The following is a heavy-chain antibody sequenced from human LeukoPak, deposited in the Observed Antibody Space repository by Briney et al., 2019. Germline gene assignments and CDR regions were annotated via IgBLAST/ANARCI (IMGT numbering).Heavy chain of an antibody. V-gene: IGHV3-23*01. CDR3: AKRGPSTVTTSYYFDY. CDR2: ISGDGTTT. CDR1: GLTFSDYA. D-gene: IGHD4-17*01. Sequence: PGGSLRLSCAASGLTFSDYAVSWVRQAPGKGLEWVSAISGDGTTTYYADSVKGRFTISRDNSKDTVYLQMNSLRAEDTAVYYCAKRGPSTVTTSYYFDYWGQGTLVTVSS. J-gene: IGHJ4*02.